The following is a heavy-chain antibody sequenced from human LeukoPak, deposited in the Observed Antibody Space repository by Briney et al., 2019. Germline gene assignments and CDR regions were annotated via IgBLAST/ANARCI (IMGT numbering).Heavy chain of an antibody. CDR2: IYYSGST. CDR3: ARLAIVPAAMFDY. D-gene: IGHD2-2*01. Sequence: SETLSLTCTVSGGSISSGDYYWSWIRQPPGKGLEWIGYIYYSGSTYYNPSLKSRVTISVDTSKNQFSLKLSSVTAADTAVYYCARLAIVPAAMFDYWGQGTLVTVSS. CDR1: GGSISSGDYY. V-gene: IGHV4-30-4*01. J-gene: IGHJ4*02.